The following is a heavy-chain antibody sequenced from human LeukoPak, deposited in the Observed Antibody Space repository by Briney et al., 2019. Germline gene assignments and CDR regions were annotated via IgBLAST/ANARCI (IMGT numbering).Heavy chain of an antibody. D-gene: IGHD3-3*01. CDR3: ARDPTYYDFWSGSFSYFDY. V-gene: IGHV3-48*01. J-gene: IGHJ4*02. CDR2: ISSSISTI. CDR1: GFTFSSYS. Sequence: GGCLRLSCAASGFTFSSYSMNWVRQAPGKGLEWVSYISSSISTIYIADSVKGRFTISRDNAKNSLYLQMNSLRAEDTAVYYCARDPTYYDFWSGSFSYFDYWGQGTLVTVSS.